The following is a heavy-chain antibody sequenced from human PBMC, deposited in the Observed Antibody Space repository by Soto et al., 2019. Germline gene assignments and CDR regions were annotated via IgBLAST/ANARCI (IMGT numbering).Heavy chain of an antibody. CDR2: IWYDGSNK. D-gene: IGHD3-10*01. J-gene: IGHJ4*02. CDR1: GFTFSSYG. CDR3: ARDPYYYGSGSHHIALDY. V-gene: IGHV3-33*08. Sequence: GGSLRLSCAASGFTFSSYGMHWVRQAPGKGLEWVAVIWYDGSNKYYADSVKGRFTISRDNSKNTLYLQMNSLRAEDTAVYYCARDPYYYGSGSHHIALDYWGQGTLVTVSS.